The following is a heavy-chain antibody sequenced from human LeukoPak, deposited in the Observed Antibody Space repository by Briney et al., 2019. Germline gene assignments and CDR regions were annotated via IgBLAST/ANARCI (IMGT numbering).Heavy chain of an antibody. CDR3: TRDVREAYDI. V-gene: IGHV3-7*01. Sequence: GGSLRLSCEASGFRFGGFWMNWVRQAPGKGPERVANINQDGSEKLYVDSAKGRFTISRDNAKNSLYLQMNSLRVEDTAVYYCTRDVREAYDIWGHGTMVTVSS. J-gene: IGHJ3*02. CDR1: GFRFGGFW. CDR2: INQDGSEK. D-gene: IGHD3-16*01.